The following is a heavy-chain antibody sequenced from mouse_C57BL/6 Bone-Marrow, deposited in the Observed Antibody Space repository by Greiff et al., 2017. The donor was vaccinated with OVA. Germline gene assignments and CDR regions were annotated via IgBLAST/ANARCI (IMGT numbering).Heavy chain of an antibody. CDR1: GFTFSSYG. CDR3: ARGGNYDYWYFDV. J-gene: IGHJ1*03. Sequence: EVQLQESGGDLVKPGGSLKLSCAASGFTFSSYGMSWVRQTPDKRLEWVATISSGGSYTYYPDSVKGRFTISRDNAKNTLYLQMSSLKSEDTAMYYCARGGNYDYWYFDVWGTGTTVTVSS. CDR2: ISSGGSYT. D-gene: IGHD2-1*01. V-gene: IGHV5-6*01.